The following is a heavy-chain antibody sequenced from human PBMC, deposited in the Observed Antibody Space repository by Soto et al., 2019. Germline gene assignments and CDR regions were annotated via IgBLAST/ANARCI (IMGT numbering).Heavy chain of an antibody. D-gene: IGHD1-26*01. J-gene: IGHJ4*02. CDR2: INPKSGYT. V-gene: IGHV1-2*02. CDR3: ARYTGSNSLFDS. Sequence: QFQLVQSGGGVKRPGASVRVSCKASGYTFTNYGVTWMRQAPGQGLEWMGWINPKSGYTKSAQKFQARVTLTRDTSISTAYMELGSLRSEDTAVYFCARYTGSNSLFDSWGQGTLVTVSS. CDR1: GYTFTNYG.